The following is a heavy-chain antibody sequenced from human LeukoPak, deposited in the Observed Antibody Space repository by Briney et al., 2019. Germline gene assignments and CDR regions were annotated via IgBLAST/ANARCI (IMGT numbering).Heavy chain of an antibody. Sequence: SETLSLTCAVYGGSFSGYYWSWIRQPPGEGLEWIGEINHSGSTNYNPSLKSRVTISVDTSKNQFSLKLTSVTAADTAVYYCARFPGSAEYRHYYYMDVWGKGTTVTVSS. D-gene: IGHD2-15*01. CDR1: GGSFSGYY. CDR3: ARFPGSAEYRHYYYMDV. J-gene: IGHJ6*03. V-gene: IGHV4-34*01. CDR2: INHSGST.